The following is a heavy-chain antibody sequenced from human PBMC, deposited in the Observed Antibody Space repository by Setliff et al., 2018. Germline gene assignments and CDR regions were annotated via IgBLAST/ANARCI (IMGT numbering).Heavy chain of an antibody. CDR2: ISAAGGDA. CDR1: GYIFTSNA. J-gene: IGHJ3*02. D-gene: IGHD1-26*01. CDR3: ARARGSGARAFDI. V-gene: IGHV1-3*01. Sequence: ASVKVSCKASGYIFTSNAIHWVRQAPGQRLEWMGWISAAGGDAKYSQKFQDRVTITRDTSATTAYIGLSSLRSEDTAVYYCARARGSGARAFDIWGQGTMVTGS.